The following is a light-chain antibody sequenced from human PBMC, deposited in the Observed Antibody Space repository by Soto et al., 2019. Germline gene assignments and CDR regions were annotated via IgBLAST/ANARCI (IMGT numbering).Light chain of an antibody. CDR3: CSYAGSRIYV. J-gene: IGLJ1*01. CDR1: SSDVGSYNL. CDR2: EGT. V-gene: IGLV2-23*01. Sequence: QSALTQPASVSGSPGQSITISCTGTSSDVGSYNLVSWYQEHPGKAPKVLIYEGTKRPSGVSNRFSGSKSGNTASLTISGLKAEDEADYYCCSYAGSRIYVFGTGTKGTVL.